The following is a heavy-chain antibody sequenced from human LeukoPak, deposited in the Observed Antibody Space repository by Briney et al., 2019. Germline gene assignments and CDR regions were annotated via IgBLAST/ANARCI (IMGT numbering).Heavy chain of an antibody. V-gene: IGHV3-13*01. J-gene: IGHJ4*02. CDR3: ARARLGSGSYYFDY. CDR1: GFTFSSYD. Sequence: PGGSLRLSCAASGFTFSSYDMHWVRQATGKGLEWVSAIGTAGDTYYPGSVKGRFTISRENAKNSLYLQMNSLRAGDTAVYYCARARLGSGSYYFDYWGQGTLVTVSS. CDR2: IGTAGDT. D-gene: IGHD1-26*01.